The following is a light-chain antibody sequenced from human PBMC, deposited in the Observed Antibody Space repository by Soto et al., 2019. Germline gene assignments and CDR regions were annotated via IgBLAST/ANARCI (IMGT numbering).Light chain of an antibody. V-gene: IGLV1-40*01. J-gene: IGLJ2*01. Sequence: QSVLTQPPSVPGAPGQRVTISCTGSSSNIGAGYDVHWYQQLPGTAPKLLIYGNSNRPSGVPDRFSGSKSGTSASLAITGLQAEDEADYYCQSYGSSLSGVVFGGGTKLTVL. CDR2: GNS. CDR3: QSYGSSLSGVV. CDR1: SSNIGAGYD.